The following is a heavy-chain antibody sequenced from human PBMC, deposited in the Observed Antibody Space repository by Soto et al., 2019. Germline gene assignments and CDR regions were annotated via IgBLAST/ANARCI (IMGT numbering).Heavy chain of an antibody. J-gene: IGHJ4*02. CDR2: ISYDGSNK. V-gene: IGHV3-30-3*01. Sequence: QVQLVESGGGVVQPGRSLRLSCAASGFTFSSYAMHWVRQAPGKGLEWVAVISYDGSNKYYADSVKGRFTISRDNSKNTLYLQMNSLRAEDTAVYYCARGRDVLLWFGELLYWGQGTLVTVSS. CDR1: GFTFSSYA. CDR3: ARGRDVLLWFGELLY. D-gene: IGHD3-10*01.